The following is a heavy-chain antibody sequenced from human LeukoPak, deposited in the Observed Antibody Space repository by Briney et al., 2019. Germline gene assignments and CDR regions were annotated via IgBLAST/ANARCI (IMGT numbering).Heavy chain of an antibody. V-gene: IGHV4-38-2*02. CDR2: IYHTGTT. J-gene: IGHJ4*02. D-gene: IGHD6-19*01. CDR1: GYSIISDYY. Sequence: SETLSLTCTVSGYSIISDYYWGWLRQPPGKELEWIGSIYHTGTTYYNPSLRSRVTISVDMSKNQFSLKLSSVTAAGTAVYYCARIGKQWLVSSFDYWGQGTLVTVSS. CDR3: ARIGKQWLVSSFDY.